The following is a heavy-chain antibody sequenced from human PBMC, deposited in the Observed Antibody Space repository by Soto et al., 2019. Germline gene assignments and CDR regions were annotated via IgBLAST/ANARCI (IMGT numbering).Heavy chain of an antibody. Sequence: QVQLVESGGGLVKPGGSLRLSCEASGFTLTDYYMSWSRQAPGKGLEWVSYISNSGNTKYYADSVKGRFTISRDSAKNSLYLQMNSLRAEDTAVYYCARIGDCGGDCYAFDIWGQGTMVSVSS. D-gene: IGHD2-21*02. CDR1: GFTLTDYY. V-gene: IGHV3-11*01. CDR3: ARIGDCGGDCYAFDI. J-gene: IGHJ3*02. CDR2: ISNSGNTK.